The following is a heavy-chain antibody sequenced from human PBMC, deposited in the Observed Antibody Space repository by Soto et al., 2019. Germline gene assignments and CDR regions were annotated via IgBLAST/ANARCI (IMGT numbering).Heavy chain of an antibody. D-gene: IGHD2-2*01. Sequence: EVQLVESGGGLVQPGGSLKLSCAASGFTFSVSSMHWVRQASGKGLEWVGRIRSKATNYATAYAASVKGRFTISREDSKNTAYLQMNSLKTEDTAVYYCTLCCSSRNDVFDIWGQGTMVTVSS. J-gene: IGHJ3*02. V-gene: IGHV3-73*02. CDR2: IRSKATNYAT. CDR3: TLCCSSRNDVFDI. CDR1: GFTFSVSS.